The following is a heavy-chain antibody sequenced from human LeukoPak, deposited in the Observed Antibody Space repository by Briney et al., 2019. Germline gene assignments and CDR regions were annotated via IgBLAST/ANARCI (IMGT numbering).Heavy chain of an antibody. CDR2: INWNGDST. CDR3: ARDIGGIFDS. J-gene: IGHJ4*02. V-gene: IGHV3-20*04. Sequence: GGSLRLSCAASGFSFDDYGLTRVRQAPGKGLEWVSGINWNGDSTDYADSVKGRFTISRDNSKNTLYLQMNSLRAEDTAVYYCARDIGGIFDSWGQGTLVTVSS. CDR1: GFSFDDYG. D-gene: IGHD1-26*01.